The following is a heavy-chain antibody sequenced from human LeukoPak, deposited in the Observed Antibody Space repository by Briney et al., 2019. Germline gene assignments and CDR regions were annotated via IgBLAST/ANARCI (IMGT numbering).Heavy chain of an antibody. CDR3: ARAQPSYYYYGMDV. CDR2: INPNSGGT. Sequence: ASVKVSCKASGYTFTGYYMHWVRQAPGQGLEWVGWINPNSGGTNYAQKFQGRVTMTRDTSISTAYMELSRLRSDDTAVYYCARAQPSYYYYGMDVWGQGTTVTVSS. CDR1: GYTFTGYY. V-gene: IGHV1-2*02. J-gene: IGHJ6*02. D-gene: IGHD2-2*01.